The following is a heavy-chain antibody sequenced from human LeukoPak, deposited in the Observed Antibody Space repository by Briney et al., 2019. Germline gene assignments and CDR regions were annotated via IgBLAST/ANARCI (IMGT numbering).Heavy chain of an antibody. D-gene: IGHD6-13*01. CDR1: GGSISSYS. CDR3: ARDFAASSWYGMDV. J-gene: IGHJ6*02. Sequence: SETLSLTCTVSGGSISSYSWSWIRQPAGKGLEWIGRIYTSGSTNYNPSLKSRVTMSVDTSKNQFSLKLNSVTAADTAVYYCARDFAASSWYGMDVWGQGTTVTVSS. CDR2: IYTSGST. V-gene: IGHV4-4*07.